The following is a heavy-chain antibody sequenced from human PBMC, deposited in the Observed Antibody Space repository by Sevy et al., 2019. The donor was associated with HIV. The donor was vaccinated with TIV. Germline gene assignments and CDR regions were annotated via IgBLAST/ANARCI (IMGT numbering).Heavy chain of an antibody. J-gene: IGHJ4*02. Sequence: GGSLRLSCAASGFTVNSNYMTWVRQAPGKGLQEVSVIHSDDTTYHADSVKDRFTISRDNFKNTLYLHMSSLRAEDTAVYYCARGKSGYGYALNYWGQGTLVTVSS. CDR2: IHSDDTT. CDR3: ARGKSGYGYALNY. D-gene: IGHD5-18*01. CDR1: GFTVNSNY. V-gene: IGHV3-66*01.